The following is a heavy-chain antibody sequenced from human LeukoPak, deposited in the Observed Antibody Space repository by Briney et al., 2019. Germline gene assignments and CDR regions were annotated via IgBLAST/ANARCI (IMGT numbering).Heavy chain of an antibody. D-gene: IGHD5-12*01. CDR2: IDSSGSTT. J-gene: IGHJ4*02. CDR3: ASAHGGSGYDRPFDY. V-gene: IGHV3-48*04. Sequence: GGSLRLFCAACGFPLSSYWMHWVRQAPGKGGEGVSYIDSSGSTTYYAGSVQGRFTISRDNAKNSLYLQMKSLRVEDTAFYYCASAHGGSGYDRPFDYWGQGTLVTVSS. CDR1: GFPLSSYW.